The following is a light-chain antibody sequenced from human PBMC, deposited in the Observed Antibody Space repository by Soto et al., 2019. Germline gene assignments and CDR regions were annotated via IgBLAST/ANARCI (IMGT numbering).Light chain of an antibody. J-gene: IGKJ1*01. CDR1: QSVSSN. CDR2: GAS. CDR3: QQYNNWPPWT. V-gene: IGKV3-15*01. Sequence: EIVLTQSPGTLSLSPGERATLSCRASQSVSSNLAWYQQKPGQAPRLLIYGASTRATAIPARFSGSGFGTEFTLTISSLQSEDFAVYFCQQYNNWPPWTFGQGTKVDIK.